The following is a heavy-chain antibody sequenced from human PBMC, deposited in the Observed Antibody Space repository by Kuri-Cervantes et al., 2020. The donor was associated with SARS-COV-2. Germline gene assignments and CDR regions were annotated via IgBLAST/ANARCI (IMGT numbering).Heavy chain of an antibody. V-gene: IGHV3-7*02. CDR3: AMKSTRNNYYDSSGSFDY. D-gene: IGHD3-22*01. Sequence: GESLKISCAASGFTFSSYWMSWVRQAPGKGLEWVANIKQDGSEKYYVDSVKGRFTISGDNAKNSLYLQMNSLRAEDTAVYYCAMKSTRNNYYDSSGSFDYWGQGTLVTVSS. CDR1: GFTFSSYW. CDR2: IKQDGSEK. J-gene: IGHJ4*02.